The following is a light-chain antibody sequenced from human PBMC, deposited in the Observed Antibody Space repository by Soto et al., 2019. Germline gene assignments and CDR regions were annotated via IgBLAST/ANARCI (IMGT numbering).Light chain of an antibody. Sequence: AIQMTQSPSSLSASLGDRVTITCRASQGIRNDLGWYQQKPGKAPRLLIYAASSLQSGVPSKFSGSGSGTDFTLPISSLQPEDFATYYCLQDYSYPWTFGQVTKVEI. CDR3: LQDYSYPWT. CDR2: AAS. V-gene: IGKV1-6*01. CDR1: QGIRND. J-gene: IGKJ1*01.